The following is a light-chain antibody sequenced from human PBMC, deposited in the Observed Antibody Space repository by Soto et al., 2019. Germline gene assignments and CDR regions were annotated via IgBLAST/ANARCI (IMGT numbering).Light chain of an antibody. J-gene: IGKJ4*01. CDR2: DAS. CDR3: QKYGSSPLN. CDR1: QSISSW. Sequence: DIQMTQSPSTLSASVGDIVTITCRASQSISSWLAWYQQKPGKAPKLLIYDASSLESGVPSRFSGSGSGTDFTLTISRLESEDFAVYHCQKYGSSPLNFGGGTKVDIK. V-gene: IGKV1-5*01.